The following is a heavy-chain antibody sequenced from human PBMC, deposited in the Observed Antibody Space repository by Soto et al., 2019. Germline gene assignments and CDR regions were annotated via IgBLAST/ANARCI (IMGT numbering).Heavy chain of an antibody. V-gene: IGHV1-69*13. CDR1: GGSFSSFG. Sequence: ASVKVSWKASGGSFSSFGISWVRQAPGQGLEWMGGIIPVFGRPNYAQRFRGRLTITADESTNTVYLELIDLRSEDTAVYYCAREGSGYNLWGQGTQVTVSS. CDR2: IIPVFGRP. CDR3: AREGSGYNL. J-gene: IGHJ1*01. D-gene: IGHD5-12*01.